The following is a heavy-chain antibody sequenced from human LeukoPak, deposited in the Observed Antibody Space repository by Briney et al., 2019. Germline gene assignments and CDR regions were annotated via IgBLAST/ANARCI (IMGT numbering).Heavy chain of an antibody. CDR1: GGGLSYY. V-gene: IGHV4-59*08. CDR2: IYYSGST. D-gene: IGHD6-6*01. J-gene: IGHJ5*02. Sequence: SETLSLTCTVSGGGLSYYWSWIRQPPGKGLEWIGYIYYSGSTNYNPSLKSRVTISVDTSKNQFSLKLSSVTAADTAVYYCARHGVKRWFDPWGQGTLVTVSS. CDR3: ARHGVKRWFDP.